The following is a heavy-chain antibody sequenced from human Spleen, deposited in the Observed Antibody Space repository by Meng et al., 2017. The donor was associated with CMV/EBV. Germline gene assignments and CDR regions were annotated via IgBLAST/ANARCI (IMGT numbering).Heavy chain of an antibody. CDR1: GFTFSSYG. Sequence: LACAASGFTFSSYGMHWVRQAPGKGLEWVAVIWYDGGNKYYADSVKGRFTISRDISKSTLYLQMNSLRADDTAVYYCAKGDEYFHHWGQGTLVTVSS. J-gene: IGHJ1*01. CDR3: AKGDEYFHH. V-gene: IGHV3-33*06. D-gene: IGHD3-16*01. CDR2: IWYDGGNK.